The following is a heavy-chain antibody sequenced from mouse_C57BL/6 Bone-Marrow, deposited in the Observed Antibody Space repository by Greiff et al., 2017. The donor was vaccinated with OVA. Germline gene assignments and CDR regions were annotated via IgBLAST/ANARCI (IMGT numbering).Heavy chain of an antibody. D-gene: IGHD1-1*01. V-gene: IGHV1-53*01. CDR1: GYTFTCYW. CDR3: ARRRDYYGSSSYFDY. CDR2: INPSNGGT. J-gene: IGHJ2*01. Sequence: QFQLQQPGTELVKPGASVKLSCKASGYTFTCYWLHWVKQRPGQGLEWIGNINPSNGGTNYNEKFKSKAQLTVDKSSSTAYMQLSSLTSEDSAVCYCARRRDYYGSSSYFDYWGQGTTLTVSS.